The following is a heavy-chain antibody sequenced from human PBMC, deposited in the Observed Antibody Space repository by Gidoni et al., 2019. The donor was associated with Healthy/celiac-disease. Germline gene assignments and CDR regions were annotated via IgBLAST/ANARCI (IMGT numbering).Heavy chain of an antibody. CDR2: ISWNSGSI. Sequence: EVQLVESGGGLVQPGRSLRLSCAASGFTFDDYAMHWVRQAPGKGLEWVSGISWNSGSIGYADSVKGRFTISRDNAKNSLYLQMNSLRAEDTALYYCAKDIRVRYYYGSGLNGMDVWGQGTTVTVSS. CDR1: GFTFDDYA. D-gene: IGHD3-10*01. CDR3: AKDIRVRYYYGSGLNGMDV. V-gene: IGHV3-9*01. J-gene: IGHJ6*02.